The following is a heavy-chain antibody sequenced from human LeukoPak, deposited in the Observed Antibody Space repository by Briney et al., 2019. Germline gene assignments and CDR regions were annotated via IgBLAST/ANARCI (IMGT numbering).Heavy chain of an antibody. J-gene: IGHJ4*02. D-gene: IGHD3-10*01. CDR2: ISGSGGST. Sequence: GGSLRLSCAASGFTFSSYAMSWVRQAPGKGLEWVSAISGSGGSTYYADSVKGRFTISRDNSKDTLYLQMDSLRAEDTAVYYCAKHLYGSGSFPGDYWGQGTLVTVSS. V-gene: IGHV3-23*01. CDR3: AKHLYGSGSFPGDY. CDR1: GFTFSSYA.